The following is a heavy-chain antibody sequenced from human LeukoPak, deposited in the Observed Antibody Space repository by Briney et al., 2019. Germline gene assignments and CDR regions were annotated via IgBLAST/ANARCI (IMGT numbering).Heavy chain of an antibody. D-gene: IGHD2-2*01. J-gene: IGHJ6*02. CDR2: IGTAGDT. CDR1: GFTFSSYD. V-gene: IGHV3-13*01. Sequence: GGSLRLSCAAFGFTFSSYDMHWVRQGAGKGLEWVSAIGTAGDTYYSGSVKGRFTISRENAKNSLYLQMNSLRAGDTAVYYCARGREPAASNYGMDVWGQGTTVTVSS. CDR3: ARGREPAASNYGMDV.